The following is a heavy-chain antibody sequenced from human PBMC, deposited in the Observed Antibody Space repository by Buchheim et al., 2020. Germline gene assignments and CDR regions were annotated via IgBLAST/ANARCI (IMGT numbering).Heavy chain of an antibody. CDR1: GFTFSSYA. Sequence: QVQLVESGGGVVQPGRSLRLSCAASGFTFSSYAMHWVRQAPGKGLEWVAVISYDGSNKYYADSVKGRFTISRDNSKNTLYLQMNSLRAEDTAVYYCARGTLYYYDSSGVFDYWGQGTL. V-gene: IGHV3-30*01. D-gene: IGHD3-22*01. CDR2: ISYDGSNK. J-gene: IGHJ4*02. CDR3: ARGTLYYYDSSGVFDY.